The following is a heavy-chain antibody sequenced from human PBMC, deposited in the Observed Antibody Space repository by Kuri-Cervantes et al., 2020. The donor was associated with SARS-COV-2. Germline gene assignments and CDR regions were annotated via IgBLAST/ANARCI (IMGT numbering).Heavy chain of an antibody. CDR2: ISWNSGSI. CDR3: TKHKAASVPECFDY. D-gene: IGHD2-2*01. CDR1: GFTFSSYS. Sequence: SLKISCAASGFTFSSYSMNWVRQAPGKGQEWVSGISWNSGSIGYADSVKGRFTISRDNAMNSLNLQMNSLRAEDTALYYCTKHKAASVPECFDYWGQVALVTVSS. V-gene: IGHV3-9*01. J-gene: IGHJ4*02.